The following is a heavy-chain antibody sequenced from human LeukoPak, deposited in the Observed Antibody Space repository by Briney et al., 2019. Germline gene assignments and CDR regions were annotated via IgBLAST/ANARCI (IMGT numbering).Heavy chain of an antibody. D-gene: IGHD6-6*01. J-gene: IGHJ4*02. CDR3: ARYSSSSLGAGGFDY. CDR2: IYYSGST. V-gene: IGHV4-59*08. Sequence: SETLSLTCTVSGGSISRYYWNWIRQPPGKGLEWIGYIYYSGSTNYNPYLNSRVTISVDTSKNQFSLKLSSVPAADTAVYYCARYSSSSLGAGGFDYWGRGILVTVSS. CDR1: GGSISRYY.